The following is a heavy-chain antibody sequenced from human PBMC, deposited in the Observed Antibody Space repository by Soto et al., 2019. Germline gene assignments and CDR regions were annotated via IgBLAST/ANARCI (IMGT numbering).Heavy chain of an antibody. CDR3: ASYIVVVPAAIGYFQH. CDR2: IYYSGST. Sequence: SETLSLTCTVSGGSISSYYWSWIRQPPRKGLEWIGYIYYSGSTNYNPSLKSRVTISVDTSKNQFSLKLSSVTAADTAVYYYASYIVVVPAAIGYFQHWGQGTLVTVSS. D-gene: IGHD2-2*02. V-gene: IGHV4-59*08. J-gene: IGHJ1*01. CDR1: GGSISSYY.